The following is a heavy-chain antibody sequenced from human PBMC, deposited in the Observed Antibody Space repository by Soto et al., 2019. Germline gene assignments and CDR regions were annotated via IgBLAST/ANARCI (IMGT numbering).Heavy chain of an antibody. D-gene: IGHD3-22*01. J-gene: IGHJ6*02. V-gene: IGHV4-4*02. CDR2: IYHSGST. Sequence: SETLYLTCAVSGGSISSSNWWSWVRQPPGKGLEWIGEIYHSGSTNCNPSLKSRVTISVDKSKNQFSLKLSSVTAADTAVYYCARMIVVAKYYGMDVWGQGTTVTVSS. CDR3: ARMIVVAKYYGMDV. CDR1: GGSISSSNW.